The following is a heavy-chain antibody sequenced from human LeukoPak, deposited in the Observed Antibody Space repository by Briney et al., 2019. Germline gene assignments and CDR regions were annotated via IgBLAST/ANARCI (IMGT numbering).Heavy chain of an antibody. V-gene: IGHV3-30*02. J-gene: IGHJ4*02. CDR1: GFTFSAYG. CDR2: VRYDGRDK. D-gene: IGHD2-21*01. Sequence: PGGSLRLSCEVSGFTFSAYGIHWVHQSPGKGLEWAAFVRYDGRDKFYADSVKGRFIVSKDNSRTTLQLQMNSLRSEDTAVYFCARGGARDIWYFAYWGQGIRVTVSS. CDR3: ARGGARDIWYFAY.